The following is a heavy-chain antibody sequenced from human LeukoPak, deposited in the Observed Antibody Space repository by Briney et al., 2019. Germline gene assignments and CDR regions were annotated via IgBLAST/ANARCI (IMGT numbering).Heavy chain of an antibody. CDR1: GFTFDDYA. CDR3: ARAIDY. CDR2: ISSSGNTI. V-gene: IGHV3-48*03. J-gene: IGHJ4*02. Sequence: GGSLRLSCAASGFTFDDYAMHWVRQAPGKGLEWISYISSSGNTIYYAESVKGRFTISRDNAKNSLYLQMNSLRDEDTAVYSCARAIDYWGQGTLVTVSS.